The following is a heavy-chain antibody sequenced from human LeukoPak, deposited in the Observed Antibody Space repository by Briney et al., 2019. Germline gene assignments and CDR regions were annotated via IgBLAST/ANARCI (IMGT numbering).Heavy chain of an antibody. D-gene: IGHD3-16*01. CDR2: ISSSSSYI. J-gene: IGHJ4*02. V-gene: IGHV3-21*01. CDR3: ARDHSDYVWGSSYDY. CDR1: GFTFSSYS. Sequence: GSLRLSCAASGFTFSSYSMNWVRQAPGKGLEWVSSISSSSSYIYYADSVKGRFTISRDNAKNSLYLQMNSLRAEDTAVYYCARDHSDYVWGSSYDYWGQGTLVTVSS.